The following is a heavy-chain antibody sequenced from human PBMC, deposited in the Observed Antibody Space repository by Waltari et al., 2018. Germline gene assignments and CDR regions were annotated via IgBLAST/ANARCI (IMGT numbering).Heavy chain of an antibody. V-gene: IGHV3-30-3*01. J-gene: IGHJ4*02. D-gene: IGHD3-10*01. CDR2: ISYDGSNK. CDR3: ARGDYYGSGSYYNEPFDY. Sequence: QVQLVESGGGVVQPGRSLRLSCAASGFIFSSYAMHWVRQAPGKGLEWVAVISYDGSNKYYADSVKGRFTISRDNSKNTLYLQMNSLRAEDTAVYYCARGDYYGSGSYYNEPFDYWGQGTLVTVSS. CDR1: GFIFSSYA.